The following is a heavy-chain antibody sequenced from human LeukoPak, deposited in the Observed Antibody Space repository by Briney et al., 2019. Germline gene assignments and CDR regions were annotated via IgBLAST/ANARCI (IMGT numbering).Heavy chain of an antibody. J-gene: IGHJ4*02. V-gene: IGHV4-59*01. Sequence: SETLSLTCTVSGGSISSYYWSWIRQPPGKGLEWIGYIYYSGSTNYNPSLKSRVTISVDTSKNQFSLKLSSVTAADTAVYYCARARPRSGSSFDYWGQGTLVTVSS. CDR3: ARARPRSGSSFDY. D-gene: IGHD1-26*01. CDR1: GGSISSYY. CDR2: IYYSGST.